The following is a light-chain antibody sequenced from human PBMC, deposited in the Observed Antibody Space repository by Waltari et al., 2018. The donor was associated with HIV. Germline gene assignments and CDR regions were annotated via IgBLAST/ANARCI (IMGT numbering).Light chain of an antibody. J-gene: IGLJ2*01. CDR3: SSYAGSSNVI. CDR2: EVS. Sequence: QSALTQPPSASGSPGQSVTISCPGPSRAAGGSNYVSWYPQHPGKAPKLMIYEVSKRPSGVPDRFSGSKSGNTASLTVSGLQAEDEADYYCSSYAGSSNVIFGGGTKLTVL. V-gene: IGLV2-8*01. CDR1: SRAAGGSNY.